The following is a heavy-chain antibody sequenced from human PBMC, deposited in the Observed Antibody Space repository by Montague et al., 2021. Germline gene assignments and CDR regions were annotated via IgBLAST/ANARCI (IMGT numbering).Heavy chain of an antibody. Sequence: SETLSLTCTVSGASTTSNIYYWGWIRQSPGKGLEWIGSIYYSGNSFYQPSLKSRITMAVDTSKNQFSLKLSSVTAADTAIYYCARVFSSWYVGWLDPWGQGTLVTVSS. V-gene: IGHV4-39*07. D-gene: IGHD6-13*01. J-gene: IGHJ5*02. CDR1: GASTTSNIYY. CDR2: IYYSGNS. CDR3: ARVFSSWYVGWLDP.